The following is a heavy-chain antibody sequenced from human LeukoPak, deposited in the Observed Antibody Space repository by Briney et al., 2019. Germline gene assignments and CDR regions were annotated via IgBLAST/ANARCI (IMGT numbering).Heavy chain of an antibody. CDR2: INPNSGGT. Sequence: ASVKVSCKASGYTFTGYYMHWVRQAPAQGLEWMGRINPNSGGTNYAQKFQGRVTMTRDTSISTAYMEMSRLRSDDTAVYYCARGLAGSGSYYGYWGQGTLVTVSS. CDR3: ARGLAGSGSYYGY. D-gene: IGHD3-10*01. J-gene: IGHJ4*02. CDR1: GYTFTGYY. V-gene: IGHV1-2*06.